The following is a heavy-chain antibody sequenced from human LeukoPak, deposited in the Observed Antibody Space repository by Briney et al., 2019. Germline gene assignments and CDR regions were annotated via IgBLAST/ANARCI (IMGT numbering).Heavy chain of an antibody. V-gene: IGHV1-2*06. CDR3: AREVGGITGTMYYFDY. J-gene: IGHJ4*02. CDR2: INPNSGGT. Sequence: ASVKVSCKASGHTFMKSPITWVRQAPGQGQEWMGRINPNSGGTNYAQKFQGRVTMTRDMSISTAYMELSRLRSDDTAVYYCAREVGGITGTMYYFDYWGQGTLVTVSS. D-gene: IGHD1-7*01. CDR1: GHTFMKSP.